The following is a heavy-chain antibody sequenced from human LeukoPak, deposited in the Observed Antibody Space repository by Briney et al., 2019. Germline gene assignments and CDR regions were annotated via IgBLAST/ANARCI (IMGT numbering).Heavy chain of an antibody. Sequence: QSGGSLRLSCAVSGCTFSSCWKSWGRQAPGMGLEWVANIKQDGSEKYYVDSVKGRFTISRDNAKNSLYLQMNSLRAEDTAVYYCARDGSGSFDYWGQGPLVTVSS. J-gene: IGHJ4*02. CDR2: IKQDGSEK. CDR3: ARDGSGSFDY. CDR1: GCTFSSCW. V-gene: IGHV3-7*01. D-gene: IGHD3-10*01.